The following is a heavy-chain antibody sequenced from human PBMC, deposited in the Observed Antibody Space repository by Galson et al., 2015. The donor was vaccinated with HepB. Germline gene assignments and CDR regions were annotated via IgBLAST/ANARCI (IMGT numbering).Heavy chain of an antibody. D-gene: IGHD6-6*01. J-gene: IGHJ4*02. CDR2: IWYDGSNK. CDR1: GFTFSSYG. V-gene: IGHV3-33*08. Sequence: SLRLSCAASGFTFSSYGMHWVRQAPGKGLEWVAVIWYDGSNKYYADSVKGRFTISRDNSKNTLYLQMNSLRAEDTAVYYCARDVWQLGMDYWGQGTLVTVSS. CDR3: ARDVWQLGMDY.